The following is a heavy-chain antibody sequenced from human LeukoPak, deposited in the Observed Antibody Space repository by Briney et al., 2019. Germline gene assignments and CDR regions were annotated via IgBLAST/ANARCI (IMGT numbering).Heavy chain of an antibody. V-gene: IGHV4-30-2*01. CDR2: IYHSGST. Sequence: PSETLSLTCTVSGGSISSGGYYWSWIRQPPGKGLEWIGYIYHSGSTYYNPSLKSRVTISVDRSKNQFSLKLSSVTAADTAVYYCARDRIVVPAAQATWYFDYWGQGTLVTVSS. J-gene: IGHJ4*02. CDR1: GGSISSGGYY. D-gene: IGHD2-2*01. CDR3: ARDRIVVPAAQATWYFDY.